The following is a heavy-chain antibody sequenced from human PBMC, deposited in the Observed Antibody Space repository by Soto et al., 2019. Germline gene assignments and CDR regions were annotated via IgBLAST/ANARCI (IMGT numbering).Heavy chain of an antibody. D-gene: IGHD6-6*01. CDR1: GFTFSSYS. Sequence: EVQLVESGGGLVKPGGSLRLSCAASGFTFSSYSMNWVRQAPGKGLEWVSSISSSSSYIYYADSVKGRFTISRDNAKTSLYLQINTLRAEDTAVYYCARVGGQLVPGFDYWGQGTLVTVSS. J-gene: IGHJ4*02. CDR2: ISSSSSYI. CDR3: ARVGGQLVPGFDY. V-gene: IGHV3-21*01.